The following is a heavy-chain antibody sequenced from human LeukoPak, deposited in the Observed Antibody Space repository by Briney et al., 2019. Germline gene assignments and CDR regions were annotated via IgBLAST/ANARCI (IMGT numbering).Heavy chain of an antibody. Sequence: GGSLRLSCAASGFTFSSYGMHWVRQAPGKGLEWVAFIRYDGSNKYYADSVKGRFTISRDNSKDTLYLQMNSLRTEDTAVYYCAKLTVPLDAFDIWGQGTMVTVSS. V-gene: IGHV3-30*02. J-gene: IGHJ3*02. CDR3: AKLTVPLDAFDI. CDR1: GFTFSSYG. D-gene: IGHD2-2*01. CDR2: IRYDGSNK.